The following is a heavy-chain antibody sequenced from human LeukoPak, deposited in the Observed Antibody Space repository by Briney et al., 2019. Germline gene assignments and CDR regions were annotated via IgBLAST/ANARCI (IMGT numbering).Heavy chain of an antibody. CDR2: MNPNSGNT. V-gene: IGHV1-8*01. D-gene: IGHD6-6*01. Sequence: ASVKVSCKASGYTFTSYDINWVRQATGQGLEWMGWMNPNSGNTGYAQKFQGRVTMTRNTSISTAYMELSSLRSEDTAVHYCARVKIDEQLGYYFDYWGQGTLVTVSS. J-gene: IGHJ4*02. CDR1: GYTFTSYD. CDR3: ARVKIDEQLGYYFDY.